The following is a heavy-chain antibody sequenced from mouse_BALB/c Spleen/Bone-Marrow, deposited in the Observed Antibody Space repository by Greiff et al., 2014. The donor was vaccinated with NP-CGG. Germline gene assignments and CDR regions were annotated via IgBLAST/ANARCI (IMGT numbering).Heavy chain of an antibody. J-gene: IGHJ2*01. CDR3: TRRGFDF. CDR2: IDPENGNI. Sequence: VQLQQPGAELVKPGASVKFSCTASGFNIKDTYIHWVKRRPEQGLEWIGRIDPENGNIKYDPKFQVKATITADTSSNTAYLQLSSLTSEDTAVYYCTRRGFDFWGQGTTLTVSS. V-gene: IGHV14-3*02. CDR1: GFNIKDTY.